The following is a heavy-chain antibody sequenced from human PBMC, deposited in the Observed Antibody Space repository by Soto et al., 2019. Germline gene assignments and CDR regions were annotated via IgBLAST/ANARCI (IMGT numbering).Heavy chain of an antibody. CDR3: AKGGEGYCSGTSCLYHMDA. Sequence: EVQLLESGGGLVQPGGSRRLSCAASGFTFSSYAMSWVRQAPGKGLEWVSTISDSGSTYYADSVKGRFTISRDISKNTLYVQMGSLRAEDTAVYYCAKGGEGYCSGTSCLYHMDAWGKGTTVTVSS. D-gene: IGHD2-15*01. CDR1: GFTFSSYA. CDR2: ISDSGST. V-gene: IGHV3-23*01. J-gene: IGHJ6*03.